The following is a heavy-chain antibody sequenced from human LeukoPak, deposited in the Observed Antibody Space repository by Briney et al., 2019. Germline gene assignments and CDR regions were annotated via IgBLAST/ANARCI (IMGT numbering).Heavy chain of an antibody. J-gene: IGHJ4*02. D-gene: IGHD3-22*01. CDR1: GFTFDDYA. CDR2: ISWNSGSI. V-gene: IGHV3-9*01. Sequence: GGSLRLSCAASGFTFDDYAMHWVRQAPGKGLEWVSGISWNSGSIGYADSMKGRFTISRDNAKNSLYLQMNSLRAEDTALYYCAKDLNYYDSSGYYNYWGQGTLVTVSS. CDR3: AKDLNYYDSSGYYNY.